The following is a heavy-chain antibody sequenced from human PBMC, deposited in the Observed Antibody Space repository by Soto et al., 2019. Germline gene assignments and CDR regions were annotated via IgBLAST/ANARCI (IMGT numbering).Heavy chain of an antibody. CDR1: GDSVSSNSAA. Sequence: SQTLSLTCAISGDSVSSNSAAWNWIRHSPSRGLEWLGRTYYGSKWYNDYAVSMRSRITINPDTTKNQFSLQLNSATPEDTAVYYCATWRFDYWGQGTLVTVSS. CDR2: TYYGSKWYN. CDR3: ATWRFDY. J-gene: IGHJ4*02. V-gene: IGHV6-1*01.